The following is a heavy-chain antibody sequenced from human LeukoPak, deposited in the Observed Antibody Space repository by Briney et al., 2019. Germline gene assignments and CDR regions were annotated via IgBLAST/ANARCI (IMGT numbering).Heavy chain of an antibody. J-gene: IGHJ4*02. V-gene: IGHV3-33*01. CDR2: IWYDGSNK. Sequence: GRSLRLSCAASGFTFSSYGMHWVRQAPGKGLEWVAVIWYDGSNKYYADSVKGRFAISRDNSKNTLYLQMNSLRAEDTAVYCCARDSGYDFWSGYYGGYYFDYWGQGTLVTVSS. CDR3: ARDSGYDFWSGYYGGYYFDY. D-gene: IGHD3-3*01. CDR1: GFTFSSYG.